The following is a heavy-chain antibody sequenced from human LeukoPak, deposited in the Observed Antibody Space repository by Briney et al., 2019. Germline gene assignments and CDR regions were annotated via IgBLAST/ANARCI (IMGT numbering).Heavy chain of an antibody. V-gene: IGHV3-9*01. CDR2: ISWNSGSI. J-gene: IGHJ4*02. CDR1: GFTFDDYA. CDR3: AKDSGDAYDILTGYDY. D-gene: IGHD3-9*01. Sequence: PGRSLRLSCAASGFTFDDYAMHWVRQAPGKGLEWVSGISWNSGSIGYADSVKGRFTISRDNAKNSLYLQMNSLRAEGTALYYCAKDSGDAYDILTGYDYWGQGTLVTVSS.